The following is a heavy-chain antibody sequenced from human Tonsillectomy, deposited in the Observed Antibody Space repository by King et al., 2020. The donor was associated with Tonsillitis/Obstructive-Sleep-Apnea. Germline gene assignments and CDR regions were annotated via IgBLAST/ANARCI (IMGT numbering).Heavy chain of an antibody. Sequence: VQLVESGGGLVQPGGSLRLSCAASGFTFSSYAMSWVRQAPGKGLEWVSGISGSGGSTYYADSVKGRFTISRDNSKNTLYLQMNSLRAEDTAVYYCAKEAEDIVVVPAAGYYLRFDVWGQGTTVTVSS. CDR1: GFTFSSYA. J-gene: IGHJ6*02. V-gene: IGHV3-23*04. D-gene: IGHD2-2*01. CDR3: AKEAEDIVVVPAAGYYLRFDV. CDR2: ISGSGGST.